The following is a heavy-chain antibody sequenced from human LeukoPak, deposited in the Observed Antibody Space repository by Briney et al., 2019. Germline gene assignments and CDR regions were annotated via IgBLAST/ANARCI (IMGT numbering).Heavy chain of an antibody. D-gene: IGHD6-19*01. Sequence: GGSLRLSCAASRFTFSSYAMSWVRQAPGKGLEWVSLISGTGGSIYYADSVKGRFTISRDNSKNTLYLQINSLRAEDTAVYYCAKDHLPGIVVADRDYWGQRTLVTVSS. V-gene: IGHV3-23*01. CDR2: ISGTGGSI. CDR3: AKDHLPGIVVADRDY. CDR1: RFTFSSYA. J-gene: IGHJ4*02.